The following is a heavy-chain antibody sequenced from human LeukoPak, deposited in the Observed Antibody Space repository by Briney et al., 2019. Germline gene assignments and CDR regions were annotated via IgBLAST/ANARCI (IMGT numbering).Heavy chain of an antibody. CDR2: IWYDGSNK. CDR3: ARDTYDDYVPLDY. Sequence: GGSLRLSCAASGFTFSSYGMHWVRQAPGKGLEWVAVIWYDGSNKYYADSVKGRFTIPRDNSKNTLYLQMNSLRAEDTAVYYCARDTYDDYVPLDYWGQGTLVTVSS. V-gene: IGHV3-33*01. D-gene: IGHD4-17*01. J-gene: IGHJ4*02. CDR1: GFTFSSYG.